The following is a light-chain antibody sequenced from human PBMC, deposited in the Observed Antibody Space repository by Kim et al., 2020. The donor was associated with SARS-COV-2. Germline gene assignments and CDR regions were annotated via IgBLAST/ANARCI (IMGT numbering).Light chain of an antibody. Sequence: GKTVTISCTRSTGSIVGDYVQWYQQRPGSSPTNVIYENNQRASGVPDRFSGCIDSAYNSASLTVSGLETEDEADYCCQCYDSDNWVFGGGTKLTVL. CDR2: ENN. CDR3: QCYDSDNWV. CDR1: TGSIVGDY. V-gene: IGLV6-57*01. J-gene: IGLJ3*02.